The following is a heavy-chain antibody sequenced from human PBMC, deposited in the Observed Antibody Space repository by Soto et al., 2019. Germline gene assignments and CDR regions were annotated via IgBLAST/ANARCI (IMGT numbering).Heavy chain of an antibody. Sequence: QVQLVHSGTEVKKPGASVKVSCKTSGYTFAIYYIHWVRQAPGQGLEWMGIINPSGGGTNYAQKFHGRVTMTRDTSTSTLYMELSSLRSEDTSGYYCARDVASTTGWAFVMWGQGTVVTVSS. CDR2: INPSGGGT. CDR1: GYTFAIYY. V-gene: IGHV1-46*03. J-gene: IGHJ3*02. D-gene: IGHD1-26*01. CDR3: ARDVASTTGWAFVM.